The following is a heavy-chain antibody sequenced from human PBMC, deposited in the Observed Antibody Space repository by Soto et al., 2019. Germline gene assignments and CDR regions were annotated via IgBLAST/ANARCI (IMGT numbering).Heavy chain of an antibody. J-gene: IGHJ4*02. CDR1: GYTFTSYG. D-gene: IGHD3-3*01. V-gene: IGHV1-18*01. Sequence: QVQLVQSGAEVKKPGASVKVSCKASGYTFTSYGISWVRHAPGQGLEWMGWISAYNGNTNYAQKLQGRVTMTTDTSTSTAYMALRSLRSDDTAVYYCARVGTGLYYDFWRATTTAYYFDYWGQGTLVTVSS. CDR2: ISAYNGNT. CDR3: ARVGTGLYYDFWRATTTAYYFDY.